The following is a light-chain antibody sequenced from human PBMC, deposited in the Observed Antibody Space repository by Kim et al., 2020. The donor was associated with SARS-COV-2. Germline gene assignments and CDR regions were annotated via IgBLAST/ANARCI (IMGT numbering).Light chain of an antibody. V-gene: IGKV3-20*01. CDR2: GAS. J-gene: IGKJ2*01. Sequence: EIVLTQSPGTLSLSPGERATLSCRASQSVSGSKLVWYQQKPGQAPRLLIYGASSRATGIPDRFSGSGSGTDFTLTISRLEPEDVAVYYCQQYGSSPRTFGQGTKLEL. CDR3: QQYGSSPRT. CDR1: QSVSGSK.